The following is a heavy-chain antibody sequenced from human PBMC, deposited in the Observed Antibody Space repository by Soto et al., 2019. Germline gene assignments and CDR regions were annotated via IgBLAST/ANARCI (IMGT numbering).Heavy chain of an antibody. CDR2: ISGSGGST. D-gene: IGHD2-2*01. V-gene: IGHV3-23*01. CDR3: AKASADIVVVPAADAFDI. Sequence: GGSLRLSCAASGFTFSSYAMSWVRQAPGKGLEWVSAISGSGGSTYYADSVKGRFTISRDNSKNTLYLQMNSLRAEDMAVYYCAKASADIVVVPAADAFDIWGQGTMVTVSS. J-gene: IGHJ3*02. CDR1: GFTFSSYA.